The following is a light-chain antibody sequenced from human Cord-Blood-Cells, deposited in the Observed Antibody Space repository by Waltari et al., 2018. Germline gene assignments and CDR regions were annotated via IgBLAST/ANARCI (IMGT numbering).Light chain of an antibody. CDR2: DAS. V-gene: IGKV3-11*01. CDR3: QQRSNWPLLT. CDR1: QSVSSD. J-gene: IGKJ4*01. Sequence: EIVLTQSPPTLSFSPGERATLSCRASQSVSSDLAWYQQKPGQAPRLLIYDASNRATGIPARFSGSGSGTDFTLTISSLEPEDFAVYYCQQRSNWPLLTFGGGTKVEIK.